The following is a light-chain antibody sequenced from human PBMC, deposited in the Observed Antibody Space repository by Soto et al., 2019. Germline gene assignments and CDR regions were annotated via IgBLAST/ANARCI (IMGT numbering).Light chain of an antibody. Sequence: SYELTQPPSVAGSPGHTARLTCSGDALPKQYAYWYQQKPGQAPVLGIYKDSERPSGIPERFSGSSSGTTVTLTISGVQAEDEADYYCQSAESSVTYWVLGGGTKVTV. V-gene: IGLV3-25*02. J-gene: IGLJ3*02. CDR2: KDS. CDR3: QSAESSVTYWV. CDR1: ALPKQY.